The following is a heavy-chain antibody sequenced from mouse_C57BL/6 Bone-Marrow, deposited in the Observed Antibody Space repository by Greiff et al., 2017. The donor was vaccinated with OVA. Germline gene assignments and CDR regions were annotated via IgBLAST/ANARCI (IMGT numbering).Heavy chain of an antibody. CDR3: ARRDYNYDGFAY. CDR2: IYIGNGYT. CDR1: GYTFTSYG. V-gene: IGHV1-58*01. Sequence: VQLKESGAELVRPGSSVKMSCKTSGYTFTSYGINWVKQRPGQGLEWIGYIYIGNGYTEYNEKFKGKATLTSDTSSNTTYMQLISLTSENSAVYISARRDYNYDGFAYWGQGTLVTVSA. J-gene: IGHJ3*01. D-gene: IGHD2-12*01.